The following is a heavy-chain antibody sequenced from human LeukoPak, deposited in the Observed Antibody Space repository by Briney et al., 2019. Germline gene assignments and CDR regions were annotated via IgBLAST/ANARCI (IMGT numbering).Heavy chain of an antibody. V-gene: IGHV3-23*01. CDR2: ISGSGGST. J-gene: IGHJ4*02. CDR3: AKDLGYSGYGYDY. CDR1: GFTFSSYA. D-gene: IGHD5-12*01. Sequence: GGSLTLSCAASGFTFSSYAMSWVRQAPGRGLEWVSAISGSGGSTYYADSVKGRFTISRDNSKNTLYLQMNSLRAEDTAVYYCAKDLGYSGYGYDYWGQGTLVTVSS.